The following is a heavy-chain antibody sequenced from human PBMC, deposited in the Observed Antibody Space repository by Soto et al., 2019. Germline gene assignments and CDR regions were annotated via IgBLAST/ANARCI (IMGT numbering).Heavy chain of an antibody. CDR1: GGSISSGGYS. D-gene: IGHD2-15*01. Sequence: PSETLSLTCAVSGGSISSGGYSWSWIRQPLXKGLEWIGYIYHSGSHYYNPSLKSRVTISVDRSKNQFSLKLSSVTAADTAVHYCGRDRAVVGANCYDGMDVWGQGATVTVSS. CDR3: GRDRAVVGANCYDGMDV. V-gene: IGHV4-30-2*01. J-gene: IGHJ6*02. CDR2: IYHSGSH.